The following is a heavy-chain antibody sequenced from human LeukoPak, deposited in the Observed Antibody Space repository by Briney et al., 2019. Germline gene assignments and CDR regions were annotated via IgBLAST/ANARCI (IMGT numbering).Heavy chain of an antibody. CDR2: INPNSGGT. CDR1: GYTFTGYF. Sequence: ASVKVSCKASGYTFTGYFMHWVRPAPGQGLEWMGWINPNSGGTNYAQKFQGRVTMTRDTSISAAYMELSRLRSDDTAVYYCARLRADHVDYWGQGTLVTVSS. J-gene: IGHJ4*02. CDR3: ARLRADHVDY. V-gene: IGHV1-2*02. D-gene: IGHD5-12*01.